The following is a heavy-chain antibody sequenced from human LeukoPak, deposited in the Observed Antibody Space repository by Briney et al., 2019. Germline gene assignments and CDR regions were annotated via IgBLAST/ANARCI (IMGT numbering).Heavy chain of an antibody. CDR2: IYYSGST. J-gene: IGHJ3*02. Sequence: SETLSLTCTVSGVSISSSSYYWGWIRQPPGKGLEWIGSIYYSGSTYYNPSLKSRVTISVDRSKNQFSLKLSSVTAADTAVYYCARVRPPRVIAPTIAFDIWGQGTIVTVSS. CDR1: GVSISSSSYY. D-gene: IGHD6-13*01. V-gene: IGHV4-39*07. CDR3: ARVRPPRVIAPTIAFDI.